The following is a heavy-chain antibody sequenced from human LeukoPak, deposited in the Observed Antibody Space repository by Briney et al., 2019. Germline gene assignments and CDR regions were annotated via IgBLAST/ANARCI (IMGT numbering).Heavy chain of an antibody. CDR3: ARIVATIGYYYYYYMDV. Sequence: GGSLRLSCAASGFTFSNYWMHWVRQAPGKGLVWVSRINSDGINTSYADSVKGRFTISRDNSKNTLYLQMNSLRAEDTAVYYCARIVATIGYYYYYYMDVWGKGTTVTISS. J-gene: IGHJ6*03. V-gene: IGHV3-74*01. CDR2: INSDGINT. CDR1: GFTFSNYW. D-gene: IGHD5-12*01.